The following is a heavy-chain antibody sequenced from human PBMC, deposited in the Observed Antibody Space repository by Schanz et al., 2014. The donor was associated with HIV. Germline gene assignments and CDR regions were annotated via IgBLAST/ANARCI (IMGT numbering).Heavy chain of an antibody. J-gene: IGHJ4*02. V-gene: IGHV4-59*02. CDR1: GGSVRTTY. CDR3: ARAGQWFGHLD. CDR2: VFSNGAT. Sequence: QEQLQEWGPGVVKPSETLSLFCAVYGGSVRTTYYSWIRQSPGKGLEWIGNVFSNGATKYNPSLQSRVTISVDTSQNQFSLKLTSVTAADTAVYFCARAGQWFGHLDWGQGTLVTVSS. D-gene: IGHD3-10*01.